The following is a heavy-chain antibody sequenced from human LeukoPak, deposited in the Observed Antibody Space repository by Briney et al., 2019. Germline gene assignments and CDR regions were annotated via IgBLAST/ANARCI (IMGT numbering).Heavy chain of an antibody. Sequence: SETLSLTCTVSGGSISSYYWSWIRQPPGKGLEWIGYIYYSGTTNYNPSLKSRVSISIDTSKNHFSLKLISVTAADTAVYYCARCQTRDFDYWGQGTLVTVSS. CDR3: ARCQTRDFDY. CDR1: GGSISSYY. CDR2: IYYSGTT. J-gene: IGHJ4*02. V-gene: IGHV4-59*08.